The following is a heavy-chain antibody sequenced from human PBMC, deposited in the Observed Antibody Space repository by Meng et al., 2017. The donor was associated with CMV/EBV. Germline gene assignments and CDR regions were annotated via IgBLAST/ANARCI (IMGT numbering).Heavy chain of an antibody. J-gene: IGHJ6*02. D-gene: IGHD3-16*01. CDR3: ARGLPSGGIRLVDYYYGMDV. CDR2: INHSGST. CDR1: GGSFSGYY. V-gene: IGHV4-34*01. Sequence: GSLRLSCAVYGGSFSGYYWSWIRQPPGKGLEWIGEINHSGSTNYNPSIKSRVTISVDTSKNQFSLKLSSVTAADTAVYYCARGLPSGGIRLVDYYYGMDVWGQGTTVTVSS.